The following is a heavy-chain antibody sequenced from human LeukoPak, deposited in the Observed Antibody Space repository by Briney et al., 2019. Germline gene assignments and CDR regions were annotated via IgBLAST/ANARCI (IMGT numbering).Heavy chain of an antibody. CDR1: GGSISSSNYF. J-gene: IGHJ3*02. D-gene: IGHD3-16*01. V-gene: IGHV4-39*07. CDR2: IYYSGST. CDR3: ARVYGSPDAFDI. Sequence: PSETLSLTCTVSGGSISSSNYFWGWIRQPPGKGLEWIGNIYYSGSTHYNPSLNSRVTISVDTSKNQFSLKLTSVTAADTAVYYCARVYGSPDAFDIWGQGTMVTVSS.